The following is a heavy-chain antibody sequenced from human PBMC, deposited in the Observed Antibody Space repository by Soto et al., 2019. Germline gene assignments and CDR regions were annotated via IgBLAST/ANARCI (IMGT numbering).Heavy chain of an antibody. V-gene: IGHV3-30*18. J-gene: IGHJ6*02. Sequence: PGGSLRLSCAASGFTFSIYGMHWVRQAPGKGLEWVALVSYDGSTKFYADSVKGRFTISRDNSKSTLNLEMNSLSAEDTAVYFCSKHGKKYPYYKHGMDVWGQGTTVTLPS. CDR1: GFTFSIYG. CDR3: SKHGKKYPYYKHGMDV. D-gene: IGHD1-26*01. CDR2: VSYDGSTK.